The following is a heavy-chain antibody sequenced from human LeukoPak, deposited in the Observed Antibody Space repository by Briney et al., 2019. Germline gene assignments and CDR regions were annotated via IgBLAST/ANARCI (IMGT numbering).Heavy chain of an antibody. V-gene: IGHV3-72*01. CDR3: AREPYYYDTSGPH. CDR1: GFTFSDHC. Sequence: GGSLRLSCAASGFTFSDHCIDWVRQAPGKGLEWVGRIRNKANSYTTEYAASVKGRFTISRDDSKNSVYVQMNSLRAEDTAVYYCAREPYYYDTSGPHWGQGTLVTVSS. J-gene: IGHJ4*02. CDR2: IRNKANSYTT. D-gene: IGHD3-22*01.